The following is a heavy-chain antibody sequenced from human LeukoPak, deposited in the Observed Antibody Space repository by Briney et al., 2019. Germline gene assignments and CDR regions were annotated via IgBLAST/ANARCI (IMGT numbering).Heavy chain of an antibody. J-gene: IGHJ5*02. CDR2: VWFDGSKK. CDR1: GFIFTSYG. V-gene: IGHV3-33*01. Sequence: GGSLRLSCAASGFIFTSYGMPWVRQAPGKGLEWVAVVWFDGSKKYYADSVKGRFTISRDNSKNTVYLQMSSLRAEDTAVYYCTRDSGNWFDPWGQGTLVTVSS. CDR3: TRDSGNWFDP.